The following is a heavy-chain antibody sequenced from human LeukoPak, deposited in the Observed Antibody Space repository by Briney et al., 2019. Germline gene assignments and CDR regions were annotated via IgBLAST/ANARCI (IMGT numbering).Heavy chain of an antibody. CDR1: GFTFSSYS. CDR3: ARDAVASNYYGSGSYGYYFDY. V-gene: IGHV3-21*01. CDR2: ISSSSSYI. D-gene: IGHD3-10*01. Sequence: KPGGSLRLSCAASGFTFSSYSMNWVRQAPGKGLDWVSSISSSSSYIYYADSVKGRFTISRDNAKNSLYLQMNSLRAEDTAVYYCARDAVASNYYGSGSYGYYFDYWGQGTLVTVSS. J-gene: IGHJ4*02.